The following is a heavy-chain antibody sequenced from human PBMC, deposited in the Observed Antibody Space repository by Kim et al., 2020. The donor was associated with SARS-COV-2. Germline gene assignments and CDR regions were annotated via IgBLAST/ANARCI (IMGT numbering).Heavy chain of an antibody. CDR1: GYTFTSYG. V-gene: IGHV1-18*01. CDR2: ISAYNGNT. D-gene: IGHD6-13*01. CDR3: ARDYYDLSSSWYADY. J-gene: IGHJ4*02. Sequence: ASVKVSCKASGYTFTSYGISWVRQAPGQGLEWMGWISAYNGNTNYAQKLQGRVTMTTDTSTSTAYMELRSLRSDDTAVYYCARDYYDLSSSWYADYWGQGTLVTVSS.